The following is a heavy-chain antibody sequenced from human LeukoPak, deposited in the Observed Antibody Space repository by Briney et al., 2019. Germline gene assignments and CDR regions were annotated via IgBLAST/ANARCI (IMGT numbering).Heavy chain of an antibody. J-gene: IGHJ4*02. V-gene: IGHV3-30*18. CDR1: GFTFSSCG. Sequence: GRSLRLSCAASGFTFSSCGIHWVRQAPGKGLDWVAVISIDGSNKYYPDSVKGRFTISRDNSKNTVYLQMNSLRGEDTAVYYCAKSGTAAAGQRGYFDYWGQGTLVTVSS. CDR2: ISIDGSNK. D-gene: IGHD6-13*01. CDR3: AKSGTAAAGQRGYFDY.